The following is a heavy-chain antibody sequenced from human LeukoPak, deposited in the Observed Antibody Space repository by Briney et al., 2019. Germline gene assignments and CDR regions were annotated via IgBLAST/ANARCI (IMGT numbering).Heavy chain of an antibody. CDR1: GFTFSSYG. CDR3: ARGGITIFGVVSRALDY. V-gene: IGHV3-33*01. Sequence: GGSLRLSCAASGFTFSSYGMHWVRQAPGKGLEWVAVIWYDGSNKYYADSVKGRFTISRDNSKNTLYLQMNSLRAEDTAVYYCARGGITIFGVVSRALDYWGQGTLVTVSS. CDR2: IWYDGSNK. J-gene: IGHJ4*02. D-gene: IGHD3-3*01.